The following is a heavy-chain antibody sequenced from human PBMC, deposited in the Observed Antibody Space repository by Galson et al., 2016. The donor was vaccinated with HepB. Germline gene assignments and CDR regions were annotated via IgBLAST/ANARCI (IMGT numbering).Heavy chain of an antibody. J-gene: IGHJ6*02. CDR1: GYNFITFY. Sequence: SVKVSCKASGYNFITFYLHWVRQAPEQGLEWVAMINPVDGNTRYAQKFQGRVTTTRDTSTSTVYMELSSLRSEDTAMYYCARDAPRGYDLWHGMDVWGQGTTVTVSS. CDR2: INPVDGNT. V-gene: IGHV1-46*01. D-gene: IGHD3-3*01. CDR3: ARDAPRGYDLWHGMDV.